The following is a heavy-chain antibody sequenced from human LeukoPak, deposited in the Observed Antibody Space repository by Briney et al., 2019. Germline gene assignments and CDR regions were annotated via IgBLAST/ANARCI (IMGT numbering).Heavy chain of an antibody. CDR3: ARGQLQDAFDI. V-gene: IGHV3-74*01. D-gene: IGHD6-13*01. CDR1: GFTFSSYW. CDR2: INGDGRNI. J-gene: IGHJ3*02. Sequence: GGSLRLSCVASGFTFSSYWMHWVRQDPRKGLVWVSRINGDGRNINYADSVRGRFTISRDNAKNTLYLQMNSLRAEDTAVYYCARGQLQDAFDIWGQGTMVTVSS.